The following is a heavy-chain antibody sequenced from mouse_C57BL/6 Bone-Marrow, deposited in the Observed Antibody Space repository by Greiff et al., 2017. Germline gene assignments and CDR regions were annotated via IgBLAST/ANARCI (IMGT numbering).Heavy chain of an antibody. D-gene: IGHD1-1*01. J-gene: IGHJ1*03. CDR2: ISSGGGYT. V-gene: IGHV5-9-1*02. CDR1: GFTFSSYA. CDR3: TRDITAVEDWYFDV. Sequence: EVKLVESGEGLVKPGGSLKLSCAASGFTFSSYAMSWVRQTPEKRLEWVAYISSGGGYTNYADTVKGRFTITRDNARNTLYLQMSSLKAEDTAMYYCTRDITAVEDWYFDVWGTGTTVTVSS.